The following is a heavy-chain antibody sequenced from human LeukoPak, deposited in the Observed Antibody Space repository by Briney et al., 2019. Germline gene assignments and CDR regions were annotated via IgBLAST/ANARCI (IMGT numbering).Heavy chain of an antibody. J-gene: IGHJ4*02. CDR1: GFIFSSSE. V-gene: IGHV3-48*03. CDR2: ISTSGDTI. D-gene: IGHD6-19*01. Sequence: GGSLRLSCVASGFIFSSSEMHWVRQAPGKGLEWVSWISTSGDTIHYADSVKGRFTISRDNAKNSLYLQMNSLRAGDTAVYYCARDTPPISSGWTDYWGQGTLVTVSS. CDR3: ARDTPPISSGWTDY.